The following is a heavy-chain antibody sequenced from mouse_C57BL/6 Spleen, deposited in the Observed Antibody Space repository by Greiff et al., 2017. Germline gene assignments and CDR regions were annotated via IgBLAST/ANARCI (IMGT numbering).Heavy chain of an antibody. CDR2: INPSNGGT. J-gene: IGHJ1*03. CDR1: GYTFTSYW. V-gene: IGHV1-53*01. Sequence: VQLQQPGTELVKPGASVKLSCKASGYTFTSYWMRWVKQRPGQGLEWIGNINPSNGGTNYNEKFKSKATLTVDKSSSTAYMQLSSLTSEDSAVYYCKYGSSYDWYFDVWGTGTTVTVSS. CDR3: KYGSSYDWYFDV. D-gene: IGHD1-1*01.